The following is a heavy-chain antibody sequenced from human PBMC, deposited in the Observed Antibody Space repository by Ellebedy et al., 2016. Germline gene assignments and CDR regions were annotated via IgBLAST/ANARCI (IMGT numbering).Heavy chain of an antibody. CDR3: ASFSGSLLADDS. Sequence: SETLSLXCTVYGASFTGYYWSWIRQPPGKGLEWIGSFYYSGSTYYNPSLKSRLTISVDTSRNQFSLNLSSVTAADTAIYYCASFSGSLLADDSWGQGTLVTVSS. D-gene: IGHD1-26*01. CDR2: FYYSGST. CDR1: GASFTGYY. V-gene: IGHV4-34*01. J-gene: IGHJ4*02.